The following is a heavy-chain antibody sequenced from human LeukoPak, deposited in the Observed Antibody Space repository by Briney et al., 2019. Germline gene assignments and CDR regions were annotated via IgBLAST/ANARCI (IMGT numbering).Heavy chain of an antibody. Sequence: SVKVSCKASGGTFSSYAISWVRQAPGQGLEWMGGIIPIFGTANYAQKFQGRVTITADKSTSTAYMELSSLRSEDTAVYYCATVYGDFGTHYYYYYYMDVWGKGTTVTVSS. J-gene: IGHJ6*03. D-gene: IGHD4-17*01. CDR1: GGTFSSYA. CDR3: ATVYGDFGTHYYYYYYMDV. V-gene: IGHV1-69*06. CDR2: IIPIFGTA.